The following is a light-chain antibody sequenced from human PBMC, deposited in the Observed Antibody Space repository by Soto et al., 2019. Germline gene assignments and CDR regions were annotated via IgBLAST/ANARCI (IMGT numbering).Light chain of an antibody. V-gene: IGKV1-5*03. CDR2: KAS. J-gene: IGKJ2*01. Sequence: DIQMTQSPSTLSASVGDRVTITCRASQSISGWLAWSQQKSGKAPKLLIYKASSLESGVPSRFSGSGSGTEFTLTISSLQPDDFGTYYCQQYNSYPYTFGQGTKLEIE. CDR1: QSISGW. CDR3: QQYNSYPYT.